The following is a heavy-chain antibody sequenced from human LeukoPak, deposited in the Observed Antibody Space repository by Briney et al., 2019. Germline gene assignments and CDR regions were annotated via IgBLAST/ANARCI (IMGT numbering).Heavy chain of an antibody. J-gene: IGHJ6*02. V-gene: IGHV3-23*01. CDR3: AGTLSSWSVPHYYYYGMDV. CDR1: GFTFGSFA. Sequence: GGSLRLSCAGSGFTFGSFAMSWVRQAPGKGLEWVSLISGSGVSTYYADSVKGRFTISRDNSKNTLYLQMNSLRAEDTAVYYCAGTLSSWSVPHYYYYGMDVWGQGTTVTVS. D-gene: IGHD6-13*01. CDR2: ISGSGVST.